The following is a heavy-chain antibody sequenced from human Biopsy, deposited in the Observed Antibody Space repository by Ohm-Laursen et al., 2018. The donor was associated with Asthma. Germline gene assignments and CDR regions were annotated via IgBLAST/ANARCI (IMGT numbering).Heavy chain of an antibody. V-gene: IGHV1-24*01. CDR1: GYSLTDLS. D-gene: IGHD4-17*01. Sequence: ASVKVSCKISGYSLTDLSMHWVRQAPGQGLDWMGGHDHEEGGTVNARRFQGRVTMTEDTSTDTAYMELSSLSSDDTVVYYCASDFPKDYVRYNFQFWGQGTLVTVSS. J-gene: IGHJ4*02. CDR2: HDHEEGGT. CDR3: ASDFPKDYVRYNFQF.